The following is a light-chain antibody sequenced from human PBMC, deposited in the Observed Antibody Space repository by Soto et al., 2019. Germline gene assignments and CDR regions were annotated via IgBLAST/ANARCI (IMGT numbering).Light chain of an antibody. V-gene: IGLV2-8*01. CDR2: EVS. J-gene: IGLJ1*01. CDR1: SRDVGGYNY. Sequence: QSALTQPPSASGSPGQSVTISCTGTSRDVGGYNYVSWYRLYPGKAPTLFISEVSKRPSGVPDRFSGSKSGNTASLTVSGLQAEDEADYYCGSYAGNSYVFGSGTKLTVL. CDR3: GSYAGNSYV.